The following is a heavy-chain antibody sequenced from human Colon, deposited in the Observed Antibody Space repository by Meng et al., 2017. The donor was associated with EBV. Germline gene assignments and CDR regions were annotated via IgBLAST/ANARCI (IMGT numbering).Heavy chain of an antibody. CDR2: IYYSGSA. CDR1: GGSISSGGYS. Sequence: QLQLQESGSGLVKPSETLSLTCAVSGGSISSGGYSWHWIRQPPGKGLQWIGYIYYSGSAFYNPSLKSRVTLSVDRSKNQFSLNLSSVTAADTAVYYCARGAYFDYGGQGTLVTVS. J-gene: IGHJ4*02. V-gene: IGHV4-30-2*01. CDR3: ARGAYFDY.